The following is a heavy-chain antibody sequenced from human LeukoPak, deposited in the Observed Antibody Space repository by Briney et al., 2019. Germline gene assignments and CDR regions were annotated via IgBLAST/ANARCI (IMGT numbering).Heavy chain of an antibody. CDR3: AKCVGYCGSSSCRRDFYYYYGMDV. D-gene: IGHD2-2*03. Sequence: SLRLSCAASGFTFSSYGMHWVRQAPGKGLEWVAVISYDGSTKYYADSVKGRFTISRDNSKNTLYLQMNSLRAEDTAVYYCAKCVGYCGSSSCRRDFYYYYGMDVWGQGTTVTVSS. CDR1: GFTFSSYG. J-gene: IGHJ6*02. V-gene: IGHV3-30*18. CDR2: ISYDGSTK.